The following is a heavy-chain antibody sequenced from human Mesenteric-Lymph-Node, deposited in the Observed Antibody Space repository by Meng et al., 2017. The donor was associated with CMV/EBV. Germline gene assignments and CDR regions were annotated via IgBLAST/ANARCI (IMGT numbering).Heavy chain of an antibody. CDR3: ARKRLDSGYDPFDY. D-gene: IGHD5-12*01. V-gene: IGHV1-2*06. Sequence: SVYTLTGCYVHWVRRAPGQGLGWMGRINPKSGGTNDAQKFQGRVTMTRDTSISTAYMGLSRLRSDDTAVYYCARKRLDSGYDPFDYWGQGTLVTVSS. CDR2: INPKSGGT. J-gene: IGHJ4*02. CDR1: VYTLTGCY.